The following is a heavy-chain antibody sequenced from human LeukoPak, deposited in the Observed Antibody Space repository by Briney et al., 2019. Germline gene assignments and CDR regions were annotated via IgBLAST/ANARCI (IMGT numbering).Heavy chain of an antibody. CDR2: INPSGGST. Sequence: ASVKVSCKASGYTFTSYYMHWVRQAPGQGLEWMGIINPSGGSTSYAQKFQGRVTMTRDTSTSTVYMELSSLRSEDTAVYYCARLVVVAATPFNYYYYMDVWGKGTTVTISS. J-gene: IGHJ6*03. V-gene: IGHV1-46*01. CDR1: GYTFTSYY. CDR3: ARLVVVAATPFNYYYYMDV. D-gene: IGHD2-15*01.